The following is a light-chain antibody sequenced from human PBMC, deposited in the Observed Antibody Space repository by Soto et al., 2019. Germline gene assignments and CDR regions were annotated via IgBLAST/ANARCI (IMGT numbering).Light chain of an antibody. V-gene: IGLV2-14*03. CDR1: SSDVGDYY. CDR3: SLYTSDSTYV. CDR2: DVS. Sequence: QSVLAQPASVSGSPGQSITISCTGTSSDVGDYYVSWYQQHPGKAPKLMIYDVSNRPSGVSNRFSGSKSGNTASLTISGLQAEDEADYYCSLYTSDSTYVFGTGTKVTVL. J-gene: IGLJ1*01.